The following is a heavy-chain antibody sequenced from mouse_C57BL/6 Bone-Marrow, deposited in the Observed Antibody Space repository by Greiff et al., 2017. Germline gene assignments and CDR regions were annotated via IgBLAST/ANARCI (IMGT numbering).Heavy chain of an antibody. CDR2: IYPRSGNT. D-gene: IGHD2-5*01. J-gene: IGHJ2*01. V-gene: IGHV1-81*01. CDR1: GYTFTSYG. Sequence: VQLQQSGAELARPGASVKLSCKASGYTFTSYGISWVKQRTGQGLEWIGEIYPRSGNTYYNEKFKGKATLTADKSSSTAYMELRSLTSEDSAVYFCARGSYYSNYVDYWGQGTTLTVSS. CDR3: ARGSYYSNYVDY.